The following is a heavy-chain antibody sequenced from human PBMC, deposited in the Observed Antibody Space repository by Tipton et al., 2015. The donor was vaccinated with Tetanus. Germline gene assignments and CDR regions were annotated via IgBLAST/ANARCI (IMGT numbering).Heavy chain of an antibody. CDR1: GFTFSSYG. CDR2: IWYDGSNK. J-gene: IGHJ4*02. V-gene: IGHV3-33*01. CDR3: AREEGYYDFWSGYPATFDY. Sequence: SLRLSCAASGFTFSSYGMHWVRQAPGKGLEWVAVIWYDGSNKYYADSVKGRFTISRDNSKNTLYLQMNSLRAEDTAVYYCAREEGYYDFWSGYPATFDYWGQGTLVTVSS. D-gene: IGHD3-3*01.